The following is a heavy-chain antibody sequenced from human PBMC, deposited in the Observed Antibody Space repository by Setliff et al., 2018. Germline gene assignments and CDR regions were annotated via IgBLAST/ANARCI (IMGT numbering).Heavy chain of an antibody. CDR2: IYASWST. Sequence: SETLSLTCTVSGDSFTSGHYYWSWIRQPAGKGLEWIGHIYASWSTKYNPSLESRVTISLDTSKNQFSLRLSSVTAADTAIYYCARTSTARYFDLWGRGTLVTVSS. V-gene: IGHV4-61*09. D-gene: IGHD2-2*01. CDR3: ARTSTARYFDL. J-gene: IGHJ2*01. CDR1: GDSFTSGHYY.